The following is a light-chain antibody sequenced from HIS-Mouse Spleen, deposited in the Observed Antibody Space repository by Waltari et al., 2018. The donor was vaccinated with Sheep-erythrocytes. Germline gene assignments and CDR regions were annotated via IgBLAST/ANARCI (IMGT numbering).Light chain of an antibody. J-gene: IGLJ3*02. CDR3: SSYAGSNNWV. CDR1: SSDVGGCNY. CDR2: EVS. V-gene: IGLV2-8*01. Sequence: QSALTQPPSASGSPGPSVTISCTGNSSDVGGCNYVSWYQQHPGKAPKLMIYEVSKPPSEVPLLFSGSTSRITASLTGSGIQAEDEADYYCSSYAGSNNWVFGGGTQLTVL.